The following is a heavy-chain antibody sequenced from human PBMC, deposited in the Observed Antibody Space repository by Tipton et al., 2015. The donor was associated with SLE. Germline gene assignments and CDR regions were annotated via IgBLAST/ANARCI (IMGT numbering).Heavy chain of an antibody. CDR1: GGSFSGYY. CDR3: ARASTWSYYYYYMDV. Sequence: TLSLTCAVYGGSFSGYYWSWIRQPPGKGLEWIGEINHSGSTNYNPSLKSRVTISVDTSKNQFSLKLSSVTAADTAVYYCARASTWSYYYYYMDVWGIGTTVTVSS. D-gene: IGHD3-3*01. J-gene: IGHJ6*03. CDR2: INHSGST. V-gene: IGHV4-34*01.